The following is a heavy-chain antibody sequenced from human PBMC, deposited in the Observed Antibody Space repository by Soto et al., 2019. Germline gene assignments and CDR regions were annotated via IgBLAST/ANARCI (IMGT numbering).Heavy chain of an antibody. CDR3: TTNPVGNRYFDY. CDR1: GFTVSNAW. CDR2: IKKNADGGTT. Sequence: PGGSLRLSCAASGFTVSNAWMSWVRQAPGKGLELVGRIKKNADGGTTDYAAPVEGRFTISRDDSKNTLFLQMNSLRPEDIAVYYCTTNPVGNRYFDYWGQGTLVTVSS. V-gene: IGHV3-15*01. D-gene: IGHD1-26*01. J-gene: IGHJ4*02.